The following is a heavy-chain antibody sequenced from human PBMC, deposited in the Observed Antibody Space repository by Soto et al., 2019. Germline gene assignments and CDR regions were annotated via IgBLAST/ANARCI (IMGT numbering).Heavy chain of an antibody. CDR2: IYYSGST. CDR3: ARRRRYGSGSYYWYNYFDP. J-gene: IGHJ5*02. Sequence: SETLSLTCTVSGGSISSYYWSWIRQPPGKGLEWIGYIYYSGSTNYNPSLKSRVTISVDTAYMELSSLRSEDTAVYYCARRRRYGSGSYYWYNYFDPWGQGTPVTVSS. CDR1: GGSISSYY. D-gene: IGHD3-10*01. V-gene: IGHV4-59*01.